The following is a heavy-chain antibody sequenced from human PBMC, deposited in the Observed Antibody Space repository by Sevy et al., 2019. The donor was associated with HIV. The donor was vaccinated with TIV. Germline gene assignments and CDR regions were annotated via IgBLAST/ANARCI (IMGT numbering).Heavy chain of an antibody. Sequence: PSETLSLTCTVSGESISSYSWSWIRQPAGKGPEWIGHIYTSGSTNYNPSLKSRVIMSIDMSNNQFSLRLNSVTAADTAVYYCGRVRSADHYVDVWGRGTTVTVSS. CDR1: GESISSYS. CDR3: GRVRSADHYVDV. J-gene: IGHJ6*03. V-gene: IGHV4-4*07. CDR2: IYTSGST. D-gene: IGHD6-25*01.